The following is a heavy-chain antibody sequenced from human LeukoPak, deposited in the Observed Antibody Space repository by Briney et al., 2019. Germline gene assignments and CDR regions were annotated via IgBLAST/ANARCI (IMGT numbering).Heavy chain of an antibody. D-gene: IGHD2-2*01. Sequence: ASVKVSCKASGYTFTSYYMHWVRQAPGQGLEWMGWINSNSGGTNYAQKFQGRVTMTRDTSISTAYMELSRLRSDDTAVYYCARVVVVPAAKGDLDAFDIWGQGTMVTVSS. V-gene: IGHV1-2*02. CDR1: GYTFTSYY. J-gene: IGHJ3*02. CDR3: ARVVVVPAAKGDLDAFDI. CDR2: INSNSGGT.